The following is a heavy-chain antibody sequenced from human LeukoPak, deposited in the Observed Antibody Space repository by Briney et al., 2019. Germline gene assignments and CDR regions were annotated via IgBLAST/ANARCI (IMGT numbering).Heavy chain of an antibody. CDR3: ARAPYYDFWSGPLTCYMDV. Sequence: GGSLRLSCAASGFTFSSYSMNWVRQAPGKGLEWVSYVSSSSSTIYYADSVKGRFTISRDNAKNSLYLQMNSLRAEDTAVYYCARAPYYDFWSGPLTCYMDVWGKGTTVTVSS. V-gene: IGHV3-48*01. CDR2: VSSSSSTI. D-gene: IGHD3-3*01. CDR1: GFTFSSYS. J-gene: IGHJ6*03.